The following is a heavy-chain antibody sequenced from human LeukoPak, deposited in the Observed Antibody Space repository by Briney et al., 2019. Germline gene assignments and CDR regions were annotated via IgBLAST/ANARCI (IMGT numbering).Heavy chain of an antibody. D-gene: IGHD3-22*01. V-gene: IGHV4-59*08. Sequence: SETLSFTCNVSGGSITSYYWNWIRQSPGKGLEWIGYIYYTGSTNSNPSLKRRLTISLDTSKKQFSLKLSSVTAADTAIYYCASSYFYDGNRYFDYWGQGALVTVSS. CDR2: IYYTGST. J-gene: IGHJ4*02. CDR1: GGSITSYY. CDR3: ASSYFYDGNRYFDY.